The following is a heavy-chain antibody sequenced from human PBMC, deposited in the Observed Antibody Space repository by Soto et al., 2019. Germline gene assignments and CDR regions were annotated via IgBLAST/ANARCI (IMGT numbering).Heavy chain of an antibody. J-gene: IGHJ4*02. Sequence: VGSLRLSCAASGFSLSTNTMHWVRQVPGKGLEWVASISNDGRRKYYADFVKGRFTISRDTANNILYLEMNSLRAEDTSLYYCARVATAMTYDFWGQGTQVTVSS. CDR2: ISNDGRRK. D-gene: IGHD2-21*02. V-gene: IGHV3-30*04. CDR1: GFSLSTNT. CDR3: ARVATAMTYDF.